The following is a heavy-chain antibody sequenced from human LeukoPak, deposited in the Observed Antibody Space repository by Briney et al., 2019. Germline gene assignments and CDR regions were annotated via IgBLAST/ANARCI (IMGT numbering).Heavy chain of an antibody. CDR1: GFTFDDYA. Sequence: GGSLRLSCAASGFTFDDYAMHWVRQAPGKGLEWVSGISWNSGSIGYADSVKGRFTISRDNSKNTLYLQMNSLRAEDTAVYYCAKDPRRSSYYFDYWGQGTLVTVSS. CDR2: ISWNSGSI. CDR3: AKDPRRSSYYFDY. V-gene: IGHV3-9*01. D-gene: IGHD3-16*02. J-gene: IGHJ4*02.